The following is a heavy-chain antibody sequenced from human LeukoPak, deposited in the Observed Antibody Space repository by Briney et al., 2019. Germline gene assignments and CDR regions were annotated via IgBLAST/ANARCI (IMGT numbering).Heavy chain of an antibody. CDR1: GGSISTYY. J-gene: IGHJ4*02. CDR2: IYTSGST. Sequence: PSETLSLTCTVSGGSISTYYWSWIRQPPGKGLEWIGYIYTSGSTDYNPSLKSRVTISLDTSNNQFSLNLNSVTAADTAVYYCARSRGRKVIPFDYWGQGILVTVSS. V-gene: IGHV4-4*09. D-gene: IGHD3-10*01. CDR3: ARSRGRKVIPFDY.